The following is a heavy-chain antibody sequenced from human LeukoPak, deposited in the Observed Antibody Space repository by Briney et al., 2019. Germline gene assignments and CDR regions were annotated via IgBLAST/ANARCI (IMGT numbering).Heavy chain of an antibody. J-gene: IGHJ5*02. V-gene: IGHV5-51*01. CDR3: ARGGTSNLNWFDP. CDR1: GYSFTTYW. Sequence: GESLKISSKGSGYSFTTYWIGWVRQLPGKGLEWMGIIYPSDSDTKYSPSFQGQVTISADKSISTAYLQWSSLKASDTAMYYCARGGTSNLNWFDPWGQGTLVTVSS. CDR2: IYPSDSDT. D-gene: IGHD4-23*01.